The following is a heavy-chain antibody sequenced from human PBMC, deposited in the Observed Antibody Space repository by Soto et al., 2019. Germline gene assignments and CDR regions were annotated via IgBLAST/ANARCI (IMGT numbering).Heavy chain of an antibody. CDR3: ARNRDDFWSGYYSSSLYYYYYGMDV. V-gene: IGHV1-69*13. D-gene: IGHD3-3*01. CDR1: GGTFSSYA. J-gene: IGHJ6*02. Sequence: SVKVSCKASGGTFSSYAISWVRQAPGQGLELMGGIIPIFGTANYAQKFQGRVTITADESTSTAYMELSSLRSEDTAVYYCARNRDDFWSGYYSSSLYYYYYGMDVWGQGTTVTVSS. CDR2: IIPIFGTA.